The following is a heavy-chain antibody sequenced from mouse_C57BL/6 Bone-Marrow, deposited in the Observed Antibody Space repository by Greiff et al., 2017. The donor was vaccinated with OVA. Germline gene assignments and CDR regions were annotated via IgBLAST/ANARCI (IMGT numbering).Heavy chain of an antibody. CDR3: ARVYYSNPYYCDY. J-gene: IGHJ2*01. CDR2: IYPGSGST. D-gene: IGHD2-5*01. CDR1: GYTFTSYW. V-gene: IGHV1-55*01. Sequence: VQLQQPGAELVKPGASVKMSCKASGYTFTSYWITWVKQRPGQGLEWIGDIYPGSGSTNYNEKFKSKATLTVDTSSSTSYMQLSSLTSEDSAVYYCARVYYSNPYYCDYWGQGTTLTVSS.